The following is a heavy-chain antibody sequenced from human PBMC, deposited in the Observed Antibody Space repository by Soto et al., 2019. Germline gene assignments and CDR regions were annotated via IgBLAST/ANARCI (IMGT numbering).Heavy chain of an antibody. V-gene: IGHV1-18*01. J-gene: IGHJ4*02. Sequence: QAQVVQSGAEVKKPGASVKVSCKASGYTLISYGFSWVRQAPGQGLEWMGWTSPYNANTNSAQKLQGRVTMTTDTPTNTAYMELRRLRSEDTGVYYCVLGVAGEGRFDYWGQGTLVTVSS. CDR3: VLGVAGEGRFDY. D-gene: IGHD6-19*01. CDR2: TSPYNANT. CDR1: GYTLISYG.